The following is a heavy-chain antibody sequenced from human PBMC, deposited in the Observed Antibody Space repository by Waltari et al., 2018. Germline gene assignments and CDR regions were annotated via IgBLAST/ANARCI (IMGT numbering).Heavy chain of an antibody. D-gene: IGHD3-10*01. CDR1: GGSVSSPAYY. CDR3: ASHLWYRDLSRVAFDF. Sequence: QLQLQESGPALVRPSETLSLSCTVSGGSVSSPAYYWRWVRQSPGKGLEWIETIYYCGSPSYNPSLKSRVTISIDTSKNQLSLELTSVTAADTAIYYCASHLWYRDLSRVAFDFWGQGTLVAVSS. J-gene: IGHJ4*02. V-gene: IGHV4-39*07. CDR2: IYYCGSP.